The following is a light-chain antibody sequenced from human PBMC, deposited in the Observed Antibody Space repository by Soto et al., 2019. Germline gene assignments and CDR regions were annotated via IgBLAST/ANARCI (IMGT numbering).Light chain of an antibody. CDR1: QSISSTY. Sequence: EIVLTQSTGTLSLSPGERATLSCRASQSISSTYLGWYQQKPGQAPRLLISGASSRATGIPERFSGSGSGTDCTLTITRLAPEDFAVYYCQQYGNIPITFGPGTKVEI. CDR3: QQYGNIPIT. J-gene: IGKJ3*01. V-gene: IGKV3-20*01. CDR2: GAS.